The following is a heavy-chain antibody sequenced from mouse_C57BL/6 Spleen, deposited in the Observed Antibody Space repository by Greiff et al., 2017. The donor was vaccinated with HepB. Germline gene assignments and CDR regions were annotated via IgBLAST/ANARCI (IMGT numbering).Heavy chain of an antibody. J-gene: IGHJ4*01. D-gene: IGHD1-1*01. CDR1: GYTFTSYW. CDR3: AKVTTVVGDYAMDY. Sequence: QVQLQQPRAELVKPGASVKLSCKASGYTFTSYWMHWVKQRPGRGLEWIGRIDPNSGGTKYNEKFKSKATLTVDKPSSTAYMQLSSLTSEDSAVYYCAKVTTVVGDYAMDYWGQGTSVTVSS. V-gene: IGHV1-72*01. CDR2: IDPNSGGT.